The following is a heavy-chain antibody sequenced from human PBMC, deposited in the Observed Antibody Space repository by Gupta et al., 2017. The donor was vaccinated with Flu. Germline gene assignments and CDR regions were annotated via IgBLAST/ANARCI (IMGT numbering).Heavy chain of an antibody. CDR3: AKISVIATYFQH. J-gene: IGHJ1*01. D-gene: IGHD2-21*01. V-gene: IGHV3-9*01. CDR1: GFTFEDYV. Sequence: EVQLVESGGGLVQPGRSLRLSCVASGFTFEDYVMHWVRQAPGKGLEWVSSITGKSDSIGYVDAVKGRFTISRDNAKKSLYLQMKRLRVEDTGFYYCAKISVIATYFQHWGQGTLVTVSS. CDR2: ITGKSDSI.